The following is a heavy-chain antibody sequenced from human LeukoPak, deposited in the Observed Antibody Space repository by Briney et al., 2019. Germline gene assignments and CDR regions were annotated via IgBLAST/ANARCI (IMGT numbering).Heavy chain of an antibody. Sequence: ASVKVSCKASGYTFINYYIHWVRQAPGQGLEWMGIINPSGGSTTYPQKFQGRVTMTRDMSTSTVYMDLSSLRSEDTAVYYCARGHMVRGVIKYYYYMDVWGKGTTVTVSS. CDR1: GYTFINYY. CDR3: ARGHMVRGVIKYYYYMDV. CDR2: INPSGGST. V-gene: IGHV1-46*01. D-gene: IGHD3-10*01. J-gene: IGHJ6*03.